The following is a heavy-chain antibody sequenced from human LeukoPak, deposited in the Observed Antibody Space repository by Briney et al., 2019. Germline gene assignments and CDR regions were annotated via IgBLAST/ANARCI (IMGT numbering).Heavy chain of an antibody. CDR3: AKVLVTTVTTWYFDY. Sequence: GGSLRLSCAASGFTFSIHGMNWVRQGPGKGLEWVSGITGSGGSTYYADSVKGRFTISRDNSKNTVYLQMNSLRAEDTAVYYCAKVLVTTVTTWYFDYWGQGTLVTVSS. J-gene: IGHJ4*02. V-gene: IGHV3-23*01. CDR2: ITGSGGST. CDR1: GFTFSIHG. D-gene: IGHD4-17*01.